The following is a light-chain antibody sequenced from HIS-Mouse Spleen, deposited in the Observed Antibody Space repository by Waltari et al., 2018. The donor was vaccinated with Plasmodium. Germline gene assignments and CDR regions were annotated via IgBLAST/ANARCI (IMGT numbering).Light chain of an antibody. Sequence: SYELTQPSSVSVSPGQTARITCSGDVLEKKYARWFQPKPGQAPVLVIYQDSERPSGIPERFSGSSSGTTVTLTISGAQVEDEADYYCYSVADNNRVFGGGTKLTVL. CDR1: VLEKKY. J-gene: IGLJ3*02. CDR3: YSVADNNRV. CDR2: QDS. V-gene: IGLV3-27*01.